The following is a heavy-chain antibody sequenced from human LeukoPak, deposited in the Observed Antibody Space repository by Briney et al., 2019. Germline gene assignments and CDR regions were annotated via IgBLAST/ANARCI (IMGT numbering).Heavy chain of an antibody. CDR2: IIPILGIV. Sequence: GASVKVSCKASGGTFSSYAISWVRQAPGQGLEWMGRIIPILGIVNYAQKFQGRVTITADKSTSTVYMDLSSLRSEDTAVYYCARGTEWIQGYWGQGTLVTVSS. CDR3: ARGTEWIQGY. D-gene: IGHD5-18*01. V-gene: IGHV1-69*04. CDR1: GGTFSSYA. J-gene: IGHJ4*02.